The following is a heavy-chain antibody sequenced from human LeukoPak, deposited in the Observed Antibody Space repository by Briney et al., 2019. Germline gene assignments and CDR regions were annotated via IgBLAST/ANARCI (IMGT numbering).Heavy chain of an antibody. J-gene: IGHJ3*02. CDR3: AAPMDIVVVPAADVAFQI. D-gene: IGHD2-2*03. CDR1: GGTFSSYA. V-gene: IGHV1-69*05. CDR2: IIPIFGTA. Sequence: ASVKVSCKACGGTFSSYAISWVRQAPGQGLEWMGGIIPIFGTANYAQKFQGRVTITTDESTSTAYMELSSLRSEDTAVYYCAAPMDIVVVPAADVAFQIWGQGTMVTVSS.